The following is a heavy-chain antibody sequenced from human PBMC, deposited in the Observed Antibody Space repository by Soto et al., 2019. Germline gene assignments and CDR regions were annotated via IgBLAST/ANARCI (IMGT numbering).Heavy chain of an antibody. Sequence: SETLSLTCTVSGGSISSYYWSWIRQPPGKGLEWIGYIYYSGSTNYNPSLKSRVTISVDTSKNQFSLKLSSVTAADTAVYYCARASYQYSYGLDYWGQGTLVTVSS. J-gene: IGHJ4*02. CDR2: IYYSGST. D-gene: IGHD5-18*01. CDR3: ARASYQYSYGLDY. V-gene: IGHV4-59*01. CDR1: GGSISSYY.